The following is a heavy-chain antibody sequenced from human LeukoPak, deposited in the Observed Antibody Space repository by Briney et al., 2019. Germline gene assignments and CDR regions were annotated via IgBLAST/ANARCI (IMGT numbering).Heavy chain of an antibody. CDR3: ARGASYSSSWLRAEYFQH. D-gene: IGHD6-13*01. CDR1: GGSFSGYY. J-gene: IGHJ1*01. CDR2: INHSRST. V-gene: IGHV4-34*01. Sequence: PSETLSLTCAVYGGSFSGYYWSWIRQPPGKGLEWIGEINHSRSTNYNPSLKSRVTISVDTSKNQFSLKLSSVTAADTAVYYCARGASYSSSWLRAEYFQHWGQGTLVTVSS.